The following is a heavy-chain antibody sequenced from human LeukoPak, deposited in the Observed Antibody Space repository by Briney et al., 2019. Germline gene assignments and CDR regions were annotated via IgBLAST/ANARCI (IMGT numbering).Heavy chain of an antibody. V-gene: IGHV3-23*01. J-gene: IGHJ5*02. CDR1: GFTFSSYA. Sequence: GGSLRLSCAASGFTFSSYAMSWVRQGPGKGLEWVSGISGSGGITYYADSVKGRFTISRDNSKNTLYLQMDSLRAEDTALYYCAKGSGINHYHWIDPWGQGTLVTVSS. CDR3: AKGSGINHYHWIDP. D-gene: IGHD1-14*01. CDR2: ISGSGGIT.